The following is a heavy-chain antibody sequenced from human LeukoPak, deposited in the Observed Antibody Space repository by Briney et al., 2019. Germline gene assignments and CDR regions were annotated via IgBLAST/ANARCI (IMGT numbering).Heavy chain of an antibody. J-gene: IGHJ6*03. V-gene: IGHV1-2*02. CDR2: INPNSGGT. Sequence: ASVKVSCKASGYTFTGYYMHWVRQAPGQGLEWMGWINPNSGGTNYAQKFQGRVTITRDTSISTAYMELSRLRSDDTAVYYCARAPYYYDSSGYYYYYYYYMDVWGKGTTVTVSS. CDR1: GYTFTGYY. CDR3: ARAPYYYDSSGYYYYYYYYMDV. D-gene: IGHD3-22*01.